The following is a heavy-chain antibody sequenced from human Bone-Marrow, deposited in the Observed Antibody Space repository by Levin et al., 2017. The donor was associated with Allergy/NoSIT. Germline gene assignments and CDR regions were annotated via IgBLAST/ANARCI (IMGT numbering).Heavy chain of an antibody. V-gene: IGHV4-34*01. CDR1: GGSFSDYY. CDR3: ARGPSRYSSGYAFDV. D-gene: IGHD3-10*01. J-gene: IGHJ3*01. CDR2: ITHRGFT. Sequence: SQTLSLTCAVYGGSFSDYYWALIRQTPGKGLEWIGEITHRGFTSYNPSVKSRATLSVDTSKEQFSLQLTSMTAADTAIYYCARGPSRYSSGYAFDVWGQGTVVIVSS.